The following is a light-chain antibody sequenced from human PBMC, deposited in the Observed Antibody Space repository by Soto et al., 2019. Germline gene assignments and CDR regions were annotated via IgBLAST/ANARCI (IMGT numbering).Light chain of an antibody. CDR3: QQYYSTPFSLT. CDR2: WAS. J-gene: IGKJ4*01. CDR1: QSVLYSSNNKNY. V-gene: IGKV4-1*01. Sequence: DIVMTQSPDFLAVSLGERTTINCKSSQSVLYSSNNKNYLAWYQQKPGQPPKLLIYWASTRESGVPDRFSGSGSGTDFTLTISSLQAEDVAVYYCQQYYSTPFSLTFGGGTKVEIK.